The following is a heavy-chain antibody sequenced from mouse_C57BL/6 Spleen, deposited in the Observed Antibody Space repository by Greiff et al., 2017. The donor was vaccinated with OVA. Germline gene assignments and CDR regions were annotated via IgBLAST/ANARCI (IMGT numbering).Heavy chain of an antibody. CDR2: ILPGSGST. D-gene: IGHD6-1*01. CDR3: ARSHQDAPYYCDY. J-gene: IGHJ2*01. Sequence: VQLQQSGAELMKPGASVKLSCKATGYTFTGYWIEWVKQRPGPGLEWIGEILPGSGSTNYNEKFKGKATFTADPSSNTAYMQLSSLTTEDSGIYYCARSHQDAPYYCDYWGQGTTLTVSS. CDR1: GYTFTGYW. V-gene: IGHV1-9*01.